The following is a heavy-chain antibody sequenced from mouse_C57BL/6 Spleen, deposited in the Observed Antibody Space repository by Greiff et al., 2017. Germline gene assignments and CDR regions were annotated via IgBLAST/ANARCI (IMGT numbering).Heavy chain of an antibody. CDR1: GYSFTGYY. V-gene: IGHV1-42*01. Sequence: VQLQQSGPELVKPGASVKISCKASGYSFTGYYMNWVKQSPEKSLEWIGEINPSTGGTTYNQKFKAKATLTVDKSSSTAYMQLKSLTSEDSAVYYCARSVTSYYGSSYNFDYWGQGTTLTVSS. CDR2: INPSTGGT. D-gene: IGHD1-1*01. CDR3: ARSVTSYYGSSYNFDY. J-gene: IGHJ2*01.